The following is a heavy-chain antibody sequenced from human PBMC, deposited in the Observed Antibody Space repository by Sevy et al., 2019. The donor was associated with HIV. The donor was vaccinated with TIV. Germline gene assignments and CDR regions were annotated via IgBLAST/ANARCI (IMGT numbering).Heavy chain of an antibody. CDR1: GFTFISYT. V-gene: IGHV3-23*01. CDR3: AKEYISGYS. J-gene: IGHJ4*02. D-gene: IGHD6-19*01. Sequence: RGSLRLSCAASGFTFISYTMSWVRQAPGKGLEWVSAISGSGGSTYYADSVKGRFTISRDNSKNTLYLEMNSLRAEDTALYYCAKEYISGYSWGPGTLVTVSS. CDR2: ISGSGGST.